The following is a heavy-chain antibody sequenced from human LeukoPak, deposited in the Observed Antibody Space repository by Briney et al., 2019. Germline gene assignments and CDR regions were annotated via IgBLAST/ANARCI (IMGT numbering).Heavy chain of an antibody. CDR3: AKDRYYYDSSWTFDY. D-gene: IGHD3-22*01. CDR1: GFTFSSYA. Sequence: PGGSLRLSCAASGFTFSSYAVSWVRQAPGKGLEWVSAISGSGGSTYYADSVKGRFTISRDNSKNTLYLQMNSLRAEDTAVYYCAKDRYYYDSSWTFDYWGQGTLVTVSS. J-gene: IGHJ4*02. CDR2: ISGSGGST. V-gene: IGHV3-23*01.